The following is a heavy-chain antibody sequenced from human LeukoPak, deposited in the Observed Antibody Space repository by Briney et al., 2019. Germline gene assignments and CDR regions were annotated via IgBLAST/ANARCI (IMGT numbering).Heavy chain of an antibody. V-gene: IGHV4-59*01. CDR3: ARRGSSSWHQFDY. Sequence: SETLSLTCTVSGGSISSCYWSWIRQPPGKGLEWIGYIYYSGSTNYNPSLKSRVTISVDTSKNQFSPKLSSVTAADTAVYYCARRGSSSWHQFDYWGQGTLVTVSS. D-gene: IGHD6-13*01. J-gene: IGHJ4*02. CDR2: IYYSGST. CDR1: GGSISSCY.